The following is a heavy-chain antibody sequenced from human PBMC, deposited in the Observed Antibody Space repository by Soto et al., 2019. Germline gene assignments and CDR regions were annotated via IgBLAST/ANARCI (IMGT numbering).Heavy chain of an antibody. CDR2: IYYSGST. CDR1: GGSISSSYYS. D-gene: IGHD6-6*01. Sequence: PSGTLFLTCTVSGGSISSSYYSWGWVRQPPGKGLEWIGSIYYSGSTYYNPSLKSRVTISVDTSKNQFSLKLSSVTAADTAVYYCARQGSIAARRGWFDPWGQGTLVTVSS. CDR3: ARQGSIAARRGWFDP. J-gene: IGHJ5*02. V-gene: IGHV4-39*01.